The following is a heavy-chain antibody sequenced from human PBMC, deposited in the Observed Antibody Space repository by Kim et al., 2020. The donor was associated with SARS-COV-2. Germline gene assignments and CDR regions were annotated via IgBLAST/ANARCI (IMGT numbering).Heavy chain of an antibody. CDR2: ISSSSSTI. D-gene: IGHD7-27*01. Sequence: GGSLRLSCAASGFTFSSYSMNWVRHAPGKGLEWVSYISSSSSTIYYADSVKGRFTISRDNAKNSLYLQMNSLRDEDTAVYYCARVGTSWGYYYGMDVWGQGTTVTVSS. CDR1: GFTFSSYS. CDR3: ARVGTSWGYYYGMDV. J-gene: IGHJ6*02. V-gene: IGHV3-48*02.